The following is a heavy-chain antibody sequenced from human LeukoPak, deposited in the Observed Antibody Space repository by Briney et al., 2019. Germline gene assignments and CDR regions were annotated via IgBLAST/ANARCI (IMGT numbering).Heavy chain of an antibody. V-gene: IGHV1-2*02. CDR3: ARESVVASDYGMDV. CDR1: GYTFTGYY. Sequence: GASVKVSCKASGYTFTGYYMHWVRQAPGQGLEWMGWINPNSGGTNYAQKFQGRVTMTRDTSISTAYMELSRLRSDDTAVYYCARESVVASDYGMDVWGQGTTVTVSS. J-gene: IGHJ6*02. D-gene: IGHD2-15*01. CDR2: INPNSGGT.